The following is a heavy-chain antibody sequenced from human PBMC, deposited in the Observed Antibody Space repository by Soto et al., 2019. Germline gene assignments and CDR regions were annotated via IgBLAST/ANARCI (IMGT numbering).Heavy chain of an antibody. D-gene: IGHD2-2*01. Sequence: NPSETLSLTCTVSGGSISSYYWSWIRQPPGKGLEWIGYIYYSGSTNYNPSLKSRVTISVDTSKNQFSLKLSSVTAADTAVYYCARRDKYQLPLAQRDHYWVGAFDIWGQGTMVTVSS. V-gene: IGHV4-59*08. CDR3: ARRDKYQLPLAQRDHYWVGAFDI. CDR1: GGSISSYY. J-gene: IGHJ3*02. CDR2: IYYSGST.